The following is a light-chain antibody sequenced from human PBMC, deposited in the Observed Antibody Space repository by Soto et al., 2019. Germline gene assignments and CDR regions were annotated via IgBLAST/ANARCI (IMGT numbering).Light chain of an antibody. CDR2: AAS. CDR1: QVINHY. Sequence: DIQMTQSPSSVSASVGDSVTISCRASQVINHYLAWYQQKPGRAPNLLIYAASTLQIGVPSRFSGSGSETDFTLTITNLQPEDSATYYCQQAKIFPRTFDQGTKVEIK. CDR3: QQAKIFPRT. V-gene: IGKV1-12*01. J-gene: IGKJ1*01.